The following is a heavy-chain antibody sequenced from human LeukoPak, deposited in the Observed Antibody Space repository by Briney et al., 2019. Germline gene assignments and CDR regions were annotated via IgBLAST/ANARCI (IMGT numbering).Heavy chain of an antibody. D-gene: IGHD5-12*01. CDR1: GFTFSSYS. Sequence: GGSLRLSCAASGFTFSSYSINWVRQAPGKGLEWVSYISSSSSTIYYADSVKGRFTISRDNAKNSLYLQMNSLRAEDTAVYYCARDYGLSMVATLSFDYWGQGTMVTVSS. J-gene: IGHJ4*02. CDR3: ARDYGLSMVATLSFDY. CDR2: ISSSSSTI. V-gene: IGHV3-48*01.